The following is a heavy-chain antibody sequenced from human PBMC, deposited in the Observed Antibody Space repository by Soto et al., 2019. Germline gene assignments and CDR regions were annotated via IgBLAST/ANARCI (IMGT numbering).Heavy chain of an antibody. J-gene: IGHJ4*02. CDR2: IDGSGGDT. CDR3: VKEPVAAAYVKTSPFDF. CDR1: GFTFSSYA. Sequence: EVQLLESGGGLVQPGGSLRLSCAASGFTFSSYAMGWVRQAPGTGLAWVSVIDGSGGDTSFADSVKGRFTISRDNSKNTLYLHRNSLRAEDTARYYCVKEPVAAAYVKTSPFDFWGQGTLVTVSS. V-gene: IGHV3-23*01. D-gene: IGHD2-15*01.